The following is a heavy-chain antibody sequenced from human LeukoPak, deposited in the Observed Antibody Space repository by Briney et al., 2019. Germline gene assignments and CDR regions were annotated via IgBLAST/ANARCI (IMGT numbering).Heavy chain of an antibody. CDR2: IYHSGTT. CDR3: AREPGGNHK. Sequence: SETLSLTCAVYGGSFSGYYWSWIRQPPGKGLEWIASIYHSGTTYYNPSLKSRVTISVDTSKNQFSLKLNSVTAADTALYYCAREPGGNHKWGQGTLVTVSS. D-gene: IGHD1-14*01. CDR1: GGSFSGYY. J-gene: IGHJ4*02. V-gene: IGHV4-34*01.